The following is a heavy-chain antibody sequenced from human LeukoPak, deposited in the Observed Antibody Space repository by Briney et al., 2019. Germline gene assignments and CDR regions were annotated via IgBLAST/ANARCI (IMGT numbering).Heavy chain of an antibody. Sequence: GGSLRLSCTASGFTFGDYAMSWVRQAPGKGLEWVGLIRSKAYGGTTEYAASVKGRFTISRDDSKSIAYLQMNSLKTEDTAVYYCTRALIVGATTPDYWGQGTLVTVSS. D-gene: IGHD1-26*01. V-gene: IGHV3-49*04. CDR1: GFTFGDYA. J-gene: IGHJ4*02. CDR3: TRALIVGATTPDY. CDR2: IRSKAYGGTT.